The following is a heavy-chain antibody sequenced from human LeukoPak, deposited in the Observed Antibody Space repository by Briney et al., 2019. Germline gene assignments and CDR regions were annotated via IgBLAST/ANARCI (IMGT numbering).Heavy chain of an antibody. CDR3: ARDARDVLLWFGEFSP. CDR2: ISGYNGNT. V-gene: IGHV1-18*01. J-gene: IGHJ5*02. D-gene: IGHD3-10*01. Sequence: GASVKVSCKASGYTFADYGISWVRQAPGQGLEWMGWISGYNGNTNYAQKLQGRVTMTTDTSTSTACMELRSLRSDDTAVYYCARDARDVLLWFGEFSPWGQGTLVTVSS. CDR1: GYTFADYG.